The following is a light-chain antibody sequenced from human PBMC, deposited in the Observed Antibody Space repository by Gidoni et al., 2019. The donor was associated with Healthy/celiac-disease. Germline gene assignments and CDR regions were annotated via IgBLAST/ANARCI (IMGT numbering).Light chain of an antibody. J-gene: IGKJ1*01. Sequence: PGTLSLSPGERATLSCRASQSVSSSYLAWYQQKPGQAPRLLIYGASSRATGIPDRFSGRGSGTDFTLTISRLEPEDFAVYYCQQYGSSPFAFGQGTKVEIK. CDR2: GAS. CDR3: QQYGSSPFA. V-gene: IGKV3-20*01. CDR1: QSVSSSY.